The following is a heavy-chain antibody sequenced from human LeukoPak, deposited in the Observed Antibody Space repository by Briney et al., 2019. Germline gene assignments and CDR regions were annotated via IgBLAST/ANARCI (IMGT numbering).Heavy chain of an antibody. CDR1: GGSISTNSYY. CDR2: IYYSGST. J-gene: IGHJ6*03. D-gene: IGHD3-16*01. CDR3: ARLGYYYYYYMDV. Sequence: PSETLSLTCTVSGGSISTNSYYWGWIRQPPGKGLEWIGYIYYSGSTNYNPSLKSRVTISVDTSKNQFSLKLSSVTAADTAVYYCARLGYYYYYYMDVWGKGTTVTISS. V-gene: IGHV4-61*05.